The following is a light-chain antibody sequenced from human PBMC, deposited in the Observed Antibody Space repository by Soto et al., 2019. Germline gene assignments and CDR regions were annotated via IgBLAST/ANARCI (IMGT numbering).Light chain of an antibody. CDR3: KQYNSYSCT. Sequence: IQMTQSPSTLSASVGDTVTITCRASQSFSTWLAWYQQKPGRAPKLLIYKASTLESGVPARFSGSGSGTEFTLTISSLQPDDFSTYYCKQYNSYSCTFGHGTKVEIX. J-gene: IGKJ1*01. V-gene: IGKV1-5*03. CDR2: KAS. CDR1: QSFSTW.